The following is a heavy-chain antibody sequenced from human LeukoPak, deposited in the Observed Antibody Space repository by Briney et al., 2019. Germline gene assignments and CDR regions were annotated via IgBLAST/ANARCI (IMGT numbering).Heavy chain of an antibody. D-gene: IGHD7-27*01. CDR3: ARDYTGEGPNWFDP. V-gene: IGHV1-8*01. CDR1: GYTFTSYD. J-gene: IGHJ5*02. Sequence: ASVKVSCKASGYTFTSYDINWVRQATGQGLEWMGWMNPNSGNTGYAQKFQGRVTMTRNTSISTAYMELSSLRSEDTAVYYCARDYTGEGPNWFDPWGQGTLVTVSS. CDR2: MNPNSGNT.